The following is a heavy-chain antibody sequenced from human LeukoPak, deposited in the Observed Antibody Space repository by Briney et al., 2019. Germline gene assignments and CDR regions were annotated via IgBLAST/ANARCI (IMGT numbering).Heavy chain of an antibody. CDR3: ARGTRRYYDGSGYYYGEFDY. D-gene: IGHD3-22*01. V-gene: IGHV4-59*01. Sequence: NPSETLSLTCTVSDDSIKNYFWTWIRQSPGKGLEWIGYVFYSGSTSYNPSLRCRLTMSVDTSKSQFSLNLKSVTAADTAVYYCARGTRRYYDGSGYYYGEFDYWGQGILVTVSS. CDR2: VFYSGST. CDR1: DDSIKNYF. J-gene: IGHJ4*02.